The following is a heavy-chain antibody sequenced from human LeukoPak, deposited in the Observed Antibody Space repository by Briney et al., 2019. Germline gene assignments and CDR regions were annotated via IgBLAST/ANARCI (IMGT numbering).Heavy chain of an antibody. Sequence: GGSLRLSCAASGFTFSNYGMNWVRQAPGKGLEWVTILWSDGSKEYYVDSVKGRFSISKDNSKNTLYLQMNSLRAEDTAVYYCARVRGSCSGGTCYCDNWGQGTLVTVSS. CDR1: GFTFSNYG. V-gene: IGHV3-33*08. J-gene: IGHJ4*02. CDR2: LWSDGSKE. D-gene: IGHD2-15*01. CDR3: ARVRGSCSGGTCYCDN.